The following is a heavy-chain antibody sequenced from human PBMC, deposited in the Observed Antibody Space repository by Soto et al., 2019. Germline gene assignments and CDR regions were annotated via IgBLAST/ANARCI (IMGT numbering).Heavy chain of an antibody. V-gene: IGHV3-53*01. CDR1: GITVSSYY. Sequence: VQLVESGGGLIQPGGSLRLSCAVSGITVSSYYMSWVRQAAGKGLEWVSVIYAGTITYYADSVKGRFTIYRDNSKNTLNLEMNSLRVEDTAVYYCARIPYDSIGTIFDYWGQGTLVTVSS. J-gene: IGHJ4*02. CDR3: ARIPYDSIGTIFDY. D-gene: IGHD3-22*01. CDR2: IYAGTIT.